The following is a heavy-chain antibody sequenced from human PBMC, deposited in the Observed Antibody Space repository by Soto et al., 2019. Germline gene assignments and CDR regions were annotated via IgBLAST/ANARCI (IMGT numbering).Heavy chain of an antibody. CDR3: ARDGGGPYCSSTSCYGMDV. V-gene: IGHV1-69*01. CDR2: IIPIFGTA. D-gene: IGHD2-2*01. CDR1: GGTFSSYA. Sequence: QVQLVQSGAEVKKPGSSVKVSCKASGGTFSSYAISWVRQAPGQGLEWMGGIIPIFGTANYARKFQGRVTITADESTSTAYMELSSLRSEDTAVYYCARDGGGPYCSSTSCYGMDVWGQGTTVTVSS. J-gene: IGHJ6*02.